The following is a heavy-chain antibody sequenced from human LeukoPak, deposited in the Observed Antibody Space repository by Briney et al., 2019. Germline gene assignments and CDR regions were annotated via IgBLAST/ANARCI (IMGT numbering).Heavy chain of an antibody. J-gene: IGHJ6*03. CDR3: AKGGEAKWFGELIKTQYYYYMDV. CDR2: INHSGST. V-gene: IGHV4-34*01. D-gene: IGHD3-10*01. CDR1: GGSFSGYY. Sequence: SETLSLTCAVYGGSFSGYYWSWIRQPPGKGLEWIGEINHSGSTNYNPSLKSRVTISVDTSKNQFSLKLSSVTAEDTAVYYCAKGGEAKWFGELIKTQYYYYMDVWGKGTTVTASS.